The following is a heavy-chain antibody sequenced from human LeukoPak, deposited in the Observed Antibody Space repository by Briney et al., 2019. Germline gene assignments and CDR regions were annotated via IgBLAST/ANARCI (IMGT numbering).Heavy chain of an antibody. D-gene: IGHD3-3*01. CDR1: GGTFSDYA. CDR3: AGIPVFGVVLHQEPV. Sequence: GASVKVSCKASGGTFSDYALNWVRQAPGQGLEWMGVFIPILGTVNSTQKFQGRVTITADISTNTVYMELSSLRSEDTAVYFCAGIPVFGVVLHQEPVWGKGTTVTVSS. J-gene: IGHJ6*04. CDR2: FIPILGTV. V-gene: IGHV1-69*10.